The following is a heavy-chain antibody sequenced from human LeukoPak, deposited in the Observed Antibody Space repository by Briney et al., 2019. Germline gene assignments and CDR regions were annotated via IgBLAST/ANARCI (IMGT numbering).Heavy chain of an antibody. CDR1: GFTFSSYA. V-gene: IGHV3-23*01. CDR2: ISGSGGGT. CDR3: AKDLSGTIFGVVTNFDY. D-gene: IGHD3-3*01. Sequence: PGGSLRLSCAASGFTFSSYAMSWVRQAPGKGLEWVSAISGSGGGTYYADSVKGRFTISRDNSKNTLYLQMNSLRVEDTAVYYCAKDLSGTIFGVVTNFDYWGQGTLVTVSS. J-gene: IGHJ4*02.